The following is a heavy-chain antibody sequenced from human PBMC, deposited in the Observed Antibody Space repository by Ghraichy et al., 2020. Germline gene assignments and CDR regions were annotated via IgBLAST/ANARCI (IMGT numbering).Heavy chain of an antibody. V-gene: IGHV3-23*01. CDR2: ISGSGGST. Sequence: LSLTCAASGFTFSSYAMSWVRQAPGKGLEWVSAISGSGGSTYYADSVKGRFTISRDNSKNTLYLQMNSLRAEDTAVYYCAKAGGGSSWYYFDYWGQGTLVTVSS. D-gene: IGHD6-13*01. CDR1: GFTFSSYA. CDR3: AKAGGGSSWYYFDY. J-gene: IGHJ4*02.